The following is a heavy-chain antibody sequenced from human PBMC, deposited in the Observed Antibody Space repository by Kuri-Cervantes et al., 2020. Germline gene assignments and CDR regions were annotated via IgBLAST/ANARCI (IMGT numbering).Heavy chain of an antibody. D-gene: IGHD2-21*02. J-gene: IGHJ4*02. V-gene: IGHV3-21*01. CDR1: GYTFTGAW. CDR3: VRGDARDL. CDR2: ISSSSSYI. Sequence: GGSLRLSCAASGYTFTGAWMNWVRQAPGKGLEWVSSISSSSSYIYYADSVKGRFTISRDNAKNSVYLQLNSLRVDDTATYYCVRGDARDLWGQGTQVTVSS.